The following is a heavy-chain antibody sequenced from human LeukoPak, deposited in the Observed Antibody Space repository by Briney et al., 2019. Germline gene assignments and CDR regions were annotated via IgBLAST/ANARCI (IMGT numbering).Heavy chain of an antibody. Sequence: PSETLSLTCTVSGGSIRSSYYYWGWIRQPPGKGLEWIGSIYYSGSTYYNPSLKSRVTISVDTSKNQFSLKLSPVTAADTAVYYCARLLYTSTYDFWSGYYRYYFDYWGQGTLVTVSS. V-gene: IGHV4-39*01. CDR2: IYYSGST. CDR3: ARLLYTSTYDFWSGYYRYYFDY. J-gene: IGHJ4*02. D-gene: IGHD3-3*01. CDR1: GGSIRSSYYY.